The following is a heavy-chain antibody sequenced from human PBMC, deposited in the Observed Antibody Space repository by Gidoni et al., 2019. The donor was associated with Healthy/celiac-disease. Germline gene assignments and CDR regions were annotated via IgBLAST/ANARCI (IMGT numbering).Heavy chain of an antibody. J-gene: IGHJ3*02. CDR1: GFTFDDYA. Sequence: EVQLVESGGGLVHPGRSLRLSCAASGFTFDDYAMHGFRQAPGKGLEWGSGISWNSGSIGYADSVKVRFTISRDNAKNSLYLQMNSLRAEDTTLYYGAGAVAGTDAFDIWGQGTMVTVSS. V-gene: IGHV3-9*01. CDR2: ISWNSGSI. D-gene: IGHD6-19*01. CDR3: AGAVAGTDAFDI.